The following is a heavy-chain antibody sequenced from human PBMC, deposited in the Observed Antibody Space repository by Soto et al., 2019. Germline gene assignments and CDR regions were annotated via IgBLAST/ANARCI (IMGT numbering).Heavy chain of an antibody. CDR1: GFTFSDYY. Sequence: QVQLVESGGGLVKPGGSLRLSCAASGFTFSDYYMSWIRQAPGKGLEWVSYISSSGSTIYYADSVKGRFTISRDNAKNSLYLQMNSLRAEDTAVYYCARVDRGDFWSGYYRSAGYFQHWGQGTLVTVSS. V-gene: IGHV3-11*01. D-gene: IGHD3-3*01. CDR3: ARVDRGDFWSGYYRSAGYFQH. J-gene: IGHJ1*01. CDR2: ISSSGSTI.